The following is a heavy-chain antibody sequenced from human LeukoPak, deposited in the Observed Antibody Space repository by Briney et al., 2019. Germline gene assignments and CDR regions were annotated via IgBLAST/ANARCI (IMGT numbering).Heavy chain of an antibody. V-gene: IGHV3-48*01. CDR2: ISNSSSSI. CDR1: GFTFSRNS. CDR3: AKGSYYWVPDY. D-gene: IGHD3-10*01. J-gene: IGHJ4*02. Sequence: PGGSLRLSCAASGFTFSRNSMNWVRQAPGKGLEWVSYISNSSSSIYYADSVKGRFTISRDNSKNTLYLQMNSLRAEDTAVYYCAKGSYYWVPDYWGQGTLVAVSS.